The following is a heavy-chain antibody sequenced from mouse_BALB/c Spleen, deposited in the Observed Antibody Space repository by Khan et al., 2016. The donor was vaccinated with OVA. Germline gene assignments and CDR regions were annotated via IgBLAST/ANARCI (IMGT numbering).Heavy chain of an antibody. Sequence: EVQLQESGPGLVKPSQSLSLTCTVTGYSITSDYAWNWIRQFPGNKLEWMAYITYSGSTGYNPSLNSRISITRDTSKNQFFLQLNSVTTEDTATYYCARDYGSSYLFFDYWGQGTTLTVSS. CDR1: GYSITSDYA. CDR2: ITYSGST. D-gene: IGHD1-1*01. V-gene: IGHV3-2*02. CDR3: ARDYGSSYLFFDY. J-gene: IGHJ2*01.